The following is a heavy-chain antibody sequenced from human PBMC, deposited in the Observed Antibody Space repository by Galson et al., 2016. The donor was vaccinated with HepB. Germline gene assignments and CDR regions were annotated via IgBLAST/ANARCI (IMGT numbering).Heavy chain of an antibody. V-gene: IGHV4-61*02. D-gene: IGHD1-26*01. CDR2: IFTSGST. CDR3: ARVEGGSGNYQNAIDY. J-gene: IGHJ4*02. CDR1: GGSISSGEYY. Sequence: TLSLTCTVSGGSISSGEYYWTWIRQPAGKGLEWIGRIFTSGSTNFNPSLKSRVSISADMSKNQFSLRLSSVTAADTAVYYCARVEGGSGNYQNAIDYWGQGTLVTVSS.